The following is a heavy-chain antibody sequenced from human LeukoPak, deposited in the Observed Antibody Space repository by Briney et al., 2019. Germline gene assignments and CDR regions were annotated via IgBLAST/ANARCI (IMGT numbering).Heavy chain of an antibody. D-gene: IGHD3-10*01. CDR3: ARGDPYYHGSGSYSPYYFDY. CDR1: GGSLSVYY. Sequence: SETLSLTCAVYGGSLSVYYCGLIRHPPGKGLEWIGEIKHSGSTNYNPSLKSRLTISIDTSKNQFSLKLCSVTAADTAVYYCARGDPYYHGSGSYSPYYFDYWGQGTLVTVSS. J-gene: IGHJ4*02. V-gene: IGHV4-34*01. CDR2: IKHSGST.